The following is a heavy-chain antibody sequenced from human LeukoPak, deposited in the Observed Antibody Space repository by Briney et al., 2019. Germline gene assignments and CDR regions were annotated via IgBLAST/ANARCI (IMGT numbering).Heavy chain of an antibody. Sequence: ASVKVSCKASGYTFTGYYMHWVRQAPGQGLEWMGWINPNSGGTNYAQKFQGRVTMTRDTSMSTAYMELSRLRSDDTAVYYCARDLIVGATTEYYFDYWGQGTLVTVSS. CDR2: INPNSGGT. CDR1: GYTFTGYY. D-gene: IGHD1-26*01. J-gene: IGHJ4*02. CDR3: ARDLIVGATTEYYFDY. V-gene: IGHV1-2*02.